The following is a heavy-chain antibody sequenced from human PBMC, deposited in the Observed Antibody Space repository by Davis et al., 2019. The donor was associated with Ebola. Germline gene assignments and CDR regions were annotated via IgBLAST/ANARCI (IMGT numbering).Heavy chain of an antibody. V-gene: IGHV1-46*01. CDR1: GYTFTGYY. CDR3: ARTLDNIVVVPAAIAGMDV. Sequence: ASVKVSCKASGYTFTGYYMHWVRQAPGQGLEWMGIINPSGGSTSYAQKFQGRVTMTRDTSTSTVYMELSSLRSEDTAVYYCARTLDNIVVVPAAIAGMDVWGQGTTVTVSS. D-gene: IGHD2-2*02. J-gene: IGHJ6*02. CDR2: INPSGGST.